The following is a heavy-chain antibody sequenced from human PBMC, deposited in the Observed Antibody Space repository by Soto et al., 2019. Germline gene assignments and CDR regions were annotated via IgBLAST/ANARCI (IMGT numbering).Heavy chain of an antibody. CDR1: GFPFSSYA. CDR3: AKALRFLEWFPTTVYYMDV. Sequence: GGSMILSCAAAGFPFSSYAMSLVRPAPGKGLEWVSAISGSGGSTYYADSVKGRFTISRDNSKNTLYLQMNSLRAEDTAVYYCAKALRFLEWFPTTVYYMDVWGKGPTVTVS. D-gene: IGHD3-3*01. J-gene: IGHJ6*03. V-gene: IGHV3-23*01. CDR2: ISGSGGST.